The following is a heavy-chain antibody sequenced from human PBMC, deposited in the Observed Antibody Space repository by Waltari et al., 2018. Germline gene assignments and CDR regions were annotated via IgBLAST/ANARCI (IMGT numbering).Heavy chain of an antibody. J-gene: IGHJ4*02. Sequence: EVQLVESGGGLIQPGGSLRLSCAASGFTVSSNYMSWVRQARGKGLGWGSVIYSGGSTYYADSVKGRFTISRDNSKNTLYLQMNSLRAEDTAVYYCAKGLGYSYGNYYFDYWGQGTLVTVSS. CDR2: IYSGGST. CDR3: AKGLGYSYGNYYFDY. V-gene: IGHV3-53*01. D-gene: IGHD5-18*01. CDR1: GFTVSSNY.